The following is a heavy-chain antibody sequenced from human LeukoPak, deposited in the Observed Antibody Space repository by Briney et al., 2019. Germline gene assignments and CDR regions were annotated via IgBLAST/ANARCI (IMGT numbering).Heavy chain of an antibody. Sequence: GASVKVSCKASGYTFTGYYMHWVRQAPGQGLEWMGWINPNSGGTNYAQKFQGRVTMTRDTSISTAYMEPSRLRSDDTAVYYCARVTRIVGAQGLDYWGQGTLVTVSS. CDR3: ARVTRIVGAQGLDY. CDR2: INPNSGGT. V-gene: IGHV1-2*02. J-gene: IGHJ4*02. D-gene: IGHD1-26*01. CDR1: GYTFTGYY.